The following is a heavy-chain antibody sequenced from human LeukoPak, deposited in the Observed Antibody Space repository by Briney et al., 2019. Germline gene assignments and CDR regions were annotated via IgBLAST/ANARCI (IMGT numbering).Heavy chain of an antibody. D-gene: IGHD6-13*01. CDR2: IIPIFGTA. V-gene: IGHV1-69*13. J-gene: IGHJ5*02. CDR3: ASSRQQQLVRWFDP. Sequence: SVKVSCKASGGTFSSYAVSWVRQAPGQGLEWMGGIIPIFGTANYAQKFQGRVTITADESTSTAYMELSSLRSEDTAVYYCASSRQQQLVRWFDPWGQGTLVTVSS. CDR1: GGTFSSYA.